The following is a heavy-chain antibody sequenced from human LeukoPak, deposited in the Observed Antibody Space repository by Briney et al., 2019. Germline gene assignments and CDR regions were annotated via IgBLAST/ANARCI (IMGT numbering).Heavy chain of an antibody. Sequence: SEALSLTCTVSGGSISSSSYYWGWIRQPPGKGLEWIGSIYYSGSTYYNPSLKSRVTISVDTSKNQFSLKLSSVTAADTAVYYCARRYWGYCSGGSCYLDWFDPWGQGTLVTVSS. CDR1: GGSISSSSYY. J-gene: IGHJ5*02. V-gene: IGHV4-39*07. D-gene: IGHD2-15*01. CDR2: IYYSGST. CDR3: ARRYWGYCSGGSCYLDWFDP.